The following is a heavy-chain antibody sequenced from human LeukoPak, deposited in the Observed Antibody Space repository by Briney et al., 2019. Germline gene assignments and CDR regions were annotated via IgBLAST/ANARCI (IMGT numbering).Heavy chain of an antibody. J-gene: IGHJ4*02. D-gene: IGHD6-13*01. Sequence: ASVKVSCKASGYTFTSYGISWVRQAPGQGLEWMGWISAYNGNTNYAQKLQGRVTMTTDTSTSTAYMELRSLRSDDTAVYYCARDPSIAAAGTTGYDYWGQGTLVTVSS. CDR2: ISAYNGNT. CDR1: GYTFTSYG. V-gene: IGHV1-18*01. CDR3: ARDPSIAAAGTTGYDY.